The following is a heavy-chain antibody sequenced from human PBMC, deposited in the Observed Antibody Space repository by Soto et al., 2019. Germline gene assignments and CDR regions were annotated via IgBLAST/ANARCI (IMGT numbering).Heavy chain of an antibody. CDR2: IFSNDEK. J-gene: IGHJ6*02. CDR3: ARIHSITWGSYFYGMDV. CDR1: GFSLSDTTMG. D-gene: IGHD3-16*01. V-gene: IGHV2-26*01. Sequence: QVTLKESGPVLVKPSETLTLTCSVSGFSLSDTTMGVSWIRQPPRKALEWLAHIFSNDEKSYSTSLKTRRPISKQPSRSKVVLTVTNMDPVDTATYYCARIHSITWGSYFYGMDVWGQGTTVTVSS.